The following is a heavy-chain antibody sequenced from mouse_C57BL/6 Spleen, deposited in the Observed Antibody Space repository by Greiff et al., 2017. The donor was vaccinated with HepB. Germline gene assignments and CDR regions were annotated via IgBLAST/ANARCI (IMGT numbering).Heavy chain of an antibody. D-gene: IGHD2-5*01. CDR3: ARPDYSNTSWFAY. Sequence: EVQVVESGGGLVKPGGSLKLSCAASGFTFSDYGMHWVRQAPEKGLEWVAYISSGSSTIYYADTVKGRFTIPRDNAKNTLCLQMTSLRSEDTAMYYCARPDYSNTSWFAYWGQGTLVTVSA. CDR2: ISSGSSTI. V-gene: IGHV5-17*01. J-gene: IGHJ3*01. CDR1: GFTFSDYG.